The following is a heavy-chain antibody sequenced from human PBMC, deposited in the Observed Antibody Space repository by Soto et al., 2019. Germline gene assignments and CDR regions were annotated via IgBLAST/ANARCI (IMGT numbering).Heavy chain of an antibody. CDR2: ISGSDGST. D-gene: IGHD1-1*01. V-gene: IGHV3-23*01. Sequence: GGSLRLSCAASGFTFSSYAMSWVRQAPGKGLEWVSAISGSDGSTYYADSVKGRFTISRDNSKNTLYLQMNSLRAEDTAVYCCAAGNWNDAFDIWGQGTMVTVSS. CDR3: AAGNWNDAFDI. J-gene: IGHJ3*02. CDR1: GFTFSSYA.